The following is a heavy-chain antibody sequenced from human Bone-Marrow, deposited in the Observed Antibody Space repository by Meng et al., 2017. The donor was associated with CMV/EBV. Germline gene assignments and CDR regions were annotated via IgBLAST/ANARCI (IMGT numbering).Heavy chain of an antibody. CDR2: INPSDGST. CDR1: GYTFTSYY. J-gene: IGHJ4*02. Sequence: ASVKVSCKASGYTFTSYYMHWVRQAPGQGLEWMGIINPSDGSTNYAQKFQGRVTMTRDTSTSTVYMELSSLRSAGTAVYYCARVSGLTNLFDYWGQGTLVTVSS. D-gene: IGHD3-3*01. V-gene: IGHV1-46*01. CDR3: ARVSGLTNLFDY.